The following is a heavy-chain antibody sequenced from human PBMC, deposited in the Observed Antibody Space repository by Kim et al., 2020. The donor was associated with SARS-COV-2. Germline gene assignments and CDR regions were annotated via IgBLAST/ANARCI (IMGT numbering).Heavy chain of an antibody. J-gene: IGHJ1*01. Sequence: SETLSLTCTVSGGSISSSSYYWGWIRQPPGKGLEWIGSIYYSGSTYYNPSLKSRVTISVDTSKNQFSLKLSSVTAADTAVYYFARHIGRGDGYFQHWGQGTLGTVTS. CDR1: GGSISSSSYY. CDR2: IYYSGST. V-gene: IGHV4-39*01. CDR3: ARHIGRGDGYFQH. D-gene: IGHD3-16*02.